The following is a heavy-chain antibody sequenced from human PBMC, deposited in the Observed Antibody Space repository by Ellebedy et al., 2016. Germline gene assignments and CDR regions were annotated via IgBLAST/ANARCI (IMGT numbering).Heavy chain of an antibody. CDR3: AKDQDIVLMVYAPLFDY. V-gene: IGHV3-23*01. D-gene: IGHD2-8*01. CDR1: GFTLNNYA. Sequence: GGSLRLSCAASGFTLNNYAMTWIRQAAGEGLEWVSAITGETGTTYYADSVKGRFTISRDNSRNTLYLQMNSLRAEDTAVYYCAKDQDIVLMVYAPLFDYWGQGTLVTVSS. J-gene: IGHJ4*02. CDR2: ITGETGTT.